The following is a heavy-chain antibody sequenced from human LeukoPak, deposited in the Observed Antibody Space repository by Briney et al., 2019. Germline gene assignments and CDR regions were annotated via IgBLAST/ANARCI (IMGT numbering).Heavy chain of an antibody. Sequence: GSSVKVSCKASGGTFSSYAISWVQQAPGQGLEWMGGIIPIFGTANYAQKFQGRVTITADESTSTAYMELSSLRSEDTAVYYCARGGPYSGSHSDYYYYGMDVWGQGTTVTVSS. CDR2: IIPIFGTA. V-gene: IGHV1-69*01. J-gene: IGHJ6*02. D-gene: IGHD1-26*01. CDR1: GGTFSSYA. CDR3: ARGGPYSGSHSDYYYYGMDV.